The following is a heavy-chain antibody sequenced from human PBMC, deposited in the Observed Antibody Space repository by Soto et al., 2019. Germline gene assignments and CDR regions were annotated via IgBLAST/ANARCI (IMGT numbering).Heavy chain of an antibody. D-gene: IGHD5-18*01. V-gene: IGHV3-33*01. Sequence: QVQLVESVGGVVQPGRSLRLSCAASGFTFSSYGMHWVRQAPGKGLEWVAVIWDDGSNKYYADSVKGRFTIPRDNSKNTLDLQMNILSDEDTAVYYCAGGYSYGYGSLDYWGQGTLVTVSS. CDR2: IWDDGSNK. J-gene: IGHJ4*02. CDR3: AGGYSYGYGSLDY. CDR1: GFTFSSYG.